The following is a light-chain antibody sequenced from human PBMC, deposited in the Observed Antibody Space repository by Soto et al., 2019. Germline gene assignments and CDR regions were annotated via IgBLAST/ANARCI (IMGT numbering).Light chain of an antibody. J-gene: IGKJ3*01. V-gene: IGKV3-15*01. CDR1: QGVSST. Sequence: ERGMTQSPATLSVTPGERATRCCRASQGVSSTLAWYQPKPCQAPRLLIYGASTRATGIPARFSGSGSGTEFTLTIRSLQSEDFAVDSGQQYNNWAPAFTCAPGTKVHIK. CDR2: GAS. CDR3: QQYNNWAPAFT.